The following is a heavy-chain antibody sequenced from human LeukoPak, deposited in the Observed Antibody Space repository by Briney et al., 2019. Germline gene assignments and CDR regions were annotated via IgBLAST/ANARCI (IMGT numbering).Heavy chain of an antibody. J-gene: IGHJ4*02. CDR1: GYTFTSNY. D-gene: IGHD2/OR15-2a*01. V-gene: IGHV1-46*01. Sequence: ASVKVSCKASGYTFTSNYIHWVRQATGQGLEWMGMIYPRDGSTSYAQKFQGRVTVTRDTSTSTVHMELSGLRSEDTAVYYCARDQECFDYWGQGTLVTVSS. CDR3: ARDQECFDY. CDR2: IYPRDGST.